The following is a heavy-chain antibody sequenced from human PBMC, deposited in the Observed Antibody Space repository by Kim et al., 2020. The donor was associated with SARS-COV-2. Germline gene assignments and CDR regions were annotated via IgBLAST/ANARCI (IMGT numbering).Heavy chain of an antibody. D-gene: IGHD2-15*01. Sequence: GGSLRLSCATSGFTFSSFAMNWVRQAPGKRLEWVSAISGSGSSPYYAASVEGRFNISRDNSKNMVYLQMNSLRDEDTAVYYCAKDLSLLPNWFDPWGQGT. CDR3: AKDLSLLPNWFDP. J-gene: IGHJ5*02. CDR1: GFTFSSFA. CDR2: ISGSGSSP. V-gene: IGHV3-23*01.